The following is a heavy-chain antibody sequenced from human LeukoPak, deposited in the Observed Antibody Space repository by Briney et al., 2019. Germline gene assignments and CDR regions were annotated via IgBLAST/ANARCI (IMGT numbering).Heavy chain of an antibody. CDR1: GFTFTSYS. D-gene: IGHD4/OR15-4a*01. CDR2: ISSTSNYI. V-gene: IGHV3-21*01. J-gene: IGHJ4*02. CDR3: ARGRIYGDKSGTYYFDY. Sequence: PGGSLRLSCAASGFTFTSYSMNWVRQGPGKGLEWVSSISSTSNYIYHADSVKGRFTISRDNAKNSLYLQMNSLRAEDTAVYYCARGRIYGDKSGTYYFDYWGQGTLVTVSS.